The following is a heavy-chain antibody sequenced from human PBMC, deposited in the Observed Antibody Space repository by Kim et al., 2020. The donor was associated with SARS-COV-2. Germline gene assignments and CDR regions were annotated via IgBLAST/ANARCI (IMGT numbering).Heavy chain of an antibody. D-gene: IGHD4-17*01. CDR2: INHSGST. V-gene: IGHV4-34*01. CDR3: ASTQRRATVTIGIRWFDP. CDR1: GGSFSGYY. Sequence: SETLSLTCAVYGGSFSGYYWSWIRQPPGKGLEWIGEINHSGSTNYNPSLKSRVTISVDTSKNQFSLKLSSVTAADTAVYYCASTQRRATVTIGIRWFDPWGQGTLVTVSS. J-gene: IGHJ5*02.